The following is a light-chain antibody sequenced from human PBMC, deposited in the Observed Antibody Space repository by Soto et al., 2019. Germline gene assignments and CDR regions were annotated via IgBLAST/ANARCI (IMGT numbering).Light chain of an antibody. CDR1: SSDVGNYIY. V-gene: IGLV2-14*01. CDR3: TSCTTSSTYV. CDR2: EVS. J-gene: IGLJ1*01. Sequence: QSVLTQPASVSGSPGQSITISCTGTSSDVGNYIYVFWFQQHPGKAPKLIISEVSNRPSGVSSRFSGSKSGNTASLTISGLQAEDEAHYYCTSCTTSSTYVFGTGTKVTVL.